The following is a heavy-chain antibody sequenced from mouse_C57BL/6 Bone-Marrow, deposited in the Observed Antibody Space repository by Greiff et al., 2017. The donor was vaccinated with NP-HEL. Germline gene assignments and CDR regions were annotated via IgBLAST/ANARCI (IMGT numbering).Heavy chain of an antibody. V-gene: IGHV1-81*01. CDR1: GYTFTSYG. D-gene: IGHD2-5*01. J-gene: IGHJ3*01. CDR3: ARRCRSNPFAY. Sequence: QVQLKESGAELARPGASVKLSCKASGYTFTSYGISWVKQRTGQGLEWIGGIYPRSGNTYYNEKFKGKATLTADKSSSTAYMELRSLTSEDSAVYFCARRCRSNPFAYWGQGTLVTVSA. CDR2: IYPRSGNT.